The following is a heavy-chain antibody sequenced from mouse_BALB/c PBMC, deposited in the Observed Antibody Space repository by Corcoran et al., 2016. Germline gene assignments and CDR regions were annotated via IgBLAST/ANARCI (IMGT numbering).Heavy chain of an antibody. CDR1: GYTFTSYV. CDR2: INPYNDGT. J-gene: IGHJ1*01. Sequence: EVQLQQSGPELVKPGASVTMSCKASGYTFTSYVMHWVKQKPGQGLEWMGYINPYNDGTKYNEKFKGKATLTTDKSSSTAYMELSSLTSEDSAVYYCAREGRRGYSDVWGAGTTVTVSS. V-gene: IGHV1S136*01. CDR3: AREGRRGYSDV.